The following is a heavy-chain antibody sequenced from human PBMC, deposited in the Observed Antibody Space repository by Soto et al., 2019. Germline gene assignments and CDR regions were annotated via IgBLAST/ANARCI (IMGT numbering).Heavy chain of an antibody. J-gene: IGHJ4*02. Sequence: SETLSLTCTVSGGSISSGDYYWSWIRQPPGKGLEWIGYIYYSGSTYYNPSLKSRVTISVDTSKNQFSLKLSSVTAADTAVYYCARGSLVPAAIFYFDYWGQGTLVTVSS. CDR2: IYYSGST. CDR3: ARGSLVPAAIFYFDY. CDR1: GGSISSGDYY. V-gene: IGHV4-30-4*01. D-gene: IGHD2-2*02.